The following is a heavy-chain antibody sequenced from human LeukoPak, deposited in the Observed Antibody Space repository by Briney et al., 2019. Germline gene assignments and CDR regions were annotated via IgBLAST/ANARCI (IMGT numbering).Heavy chain of an antibody. J-gene: IGHJ4*02. Sequence: PSETLSLTCAVYGESFSGYYWSWIRQPPGKGLEWIGEINHSGSTNYNPSLKSRVTISVDTSKNQFSLKLSSVTAADTAVYFCASGSPSLSCAGDCYSFDSWGQGTLVTVSS. V-gene: IGHV4-34*01. CDR1: GESFSGYY. CDR3: ASGSPSLSCAGDCYSFDS. CDR2: INHSGST. D-gene: IGHD2-21*02.